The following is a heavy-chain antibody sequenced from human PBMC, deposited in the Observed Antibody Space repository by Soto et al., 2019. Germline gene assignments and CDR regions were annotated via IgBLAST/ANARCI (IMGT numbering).Heavy chain of an antibody. V-gene: IGHV4-59*01. CDR1: GGSINNNY. Sequence: SEPLSLTCTVSGGSINNNYWSWIRQPPGKGLEWIGNIYYTGSTNYNPSLKSRVTISVDTSKNQFSLKLTSVTAADTAVYYCARDSPRRDHHYYHMDVWGKGTTVTVSS. CDR3: ARDSPRRDHHYYHMDV. J-gene: IGHJ6*03. CDR2: IYYTGST.